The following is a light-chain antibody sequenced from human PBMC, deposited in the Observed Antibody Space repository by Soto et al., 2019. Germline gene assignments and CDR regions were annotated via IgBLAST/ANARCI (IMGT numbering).Light chain of an antibody. CDR1: QSVGGT. CDR2: GAS. CDR3: QQYGNWPPKT. V-gene: IGKV3-15*01. Sequence: EVVMTQSPATLSVSPGDRATLSCWASQSVGGTLAWYQQKPGQAPRLLMYGASTRATGVPTRFSGSGFGTEFTLPISSLQSEDFAVYYCQQYGNWPPKTFGRGTKLEIK. J-gene: IGKJ2*01.